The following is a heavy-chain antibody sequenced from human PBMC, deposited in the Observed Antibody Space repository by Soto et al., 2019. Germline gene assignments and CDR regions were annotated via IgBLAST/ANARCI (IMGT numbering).Heavy chain of an antibody. CDR3: AKDPIISFYYFDY. J-gene: IGHJ4*02. D-gene: IGHD2-2*01. Sequence: QVQLVESGGGVVQPGRSLRLSCAASGFTFSSYGMHWVRQAPGKGLEWVAVISYDGSNKYYADSVKGRFTISRDNSKNTLYLQMNSLRAEDTAVYYCAKDPIISFYYFDYWGQGTLVTVSS. CDR1: GFTFSSYG. V-gene: IGHV3-30*18. CDR2: ISYDGSNK.